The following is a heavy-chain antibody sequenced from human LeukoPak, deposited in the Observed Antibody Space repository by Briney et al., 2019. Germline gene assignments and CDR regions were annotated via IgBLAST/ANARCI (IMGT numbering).Heavy chain of an antibody. J-gene: IGHJ4*02. CDR1: GLTFSRHW. Sequence: GGTLRLSCAVSGLTFSRHWMYWVRQAPGKGLMWGSRIGIDGTDTAYADSGKGRFTISRDNAKSTLDLQMNSLRVEDTAVYFCARGYNSGELDYWGQGTLVTVSS. D-gene: IGHD5-18*01. CDR2: IGIDGTDT. CDR3: ARGYNSGELDY. V-gene: IGHV3-74*01.